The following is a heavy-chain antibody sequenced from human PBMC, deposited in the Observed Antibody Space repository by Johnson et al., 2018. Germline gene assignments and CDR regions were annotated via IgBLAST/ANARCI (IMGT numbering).Heavy chain of an antibody. D-gene: IGHD4-17*01. CDR3: AREGGSAFTVTTSYYYGMDV. CDR2: IWYDGSNK. Sequence: VQLVESGGGVVQPGRSLRLSCAASGFTFSSYGMHWVRQAPGKGLEWVAVIWYDGSNKYYADSVKGRFTISRDNSKNTLYLQMNSLRAEDKAVYYCAREGGSAFTVTTSYYYGMDVWGQGTTVTVSS. V-gene: IGHV3-33*01. J-gene: IGHJ6*02. CDR1: GFTFSSYG.